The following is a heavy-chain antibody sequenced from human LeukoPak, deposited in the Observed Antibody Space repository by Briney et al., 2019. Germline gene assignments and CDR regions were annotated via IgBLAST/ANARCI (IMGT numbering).Heavy chain of an antibody. CDR3: ARDGGDNQSWYSLTWYYYYMDV. Sequence: GGSLRLSCGSSGFTFSNYWMHWVRQAPGKGLVWVSRINSDASTTRYADSVKGRFTISRDNAKNTLYLQMNNLRAEDTAVYYCARDGGDNQSWYSLTWYYYYMDVWGKGTTVTVSS. V-gene: IGHV3-74*01. D-gene: IGHD6-13*01. CDR1: GFTFSNYW. CDR2: INSDASTT. J-gene: IGHJ6*03.